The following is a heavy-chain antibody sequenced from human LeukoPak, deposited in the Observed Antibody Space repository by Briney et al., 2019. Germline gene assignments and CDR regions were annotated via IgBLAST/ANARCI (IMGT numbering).Heavy chain of an antibody. V-gene: IGHV3-48*03. J-gene: IGHJ4*02. CDR2: ISYSGSTI. CDR1: GFTFSSYE. Sequence: PGGSLRPSCAASGFTFSSYEMNWVRQAPGKGLEWVSYISYSGSTIYYADSVRGRFTISRDNAKKSLYLQMNSLRAEDTAVYYCARSSVVGYYYDSSGYADYWGQGTLVTVSS. D-gene: IGHD3-22*01. CDR3: ARSSVVGYYYDSSGYADY.